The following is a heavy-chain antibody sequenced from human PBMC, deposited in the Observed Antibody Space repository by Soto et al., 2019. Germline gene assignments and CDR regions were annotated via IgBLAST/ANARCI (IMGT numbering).Heavy chain of an antibody. D-gene: IGHD4-4*01. Sequence: ASVKVSCKASGGTFSSYAISWVRQAPGQGLEWMGGIIPIFGTANYAQKFQGRVTITADESTSTAYMELSSLRSEDTAVYYCARAPYSNYVSRGWFDPWGQGTLVTVSS. CDR3: ARAPYSNYVSRGWFDP. CDR2: IIPIFGTA. V-gene: IGHV1-69*13. CDR1: GGTFSSYA. J-gene: IGHJ5*02.